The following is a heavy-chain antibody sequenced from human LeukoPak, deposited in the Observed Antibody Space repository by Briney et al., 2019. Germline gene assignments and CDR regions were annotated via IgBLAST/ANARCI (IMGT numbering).Heavy chain of an antibody. V-gene: IGHV3-23*01. CDR2: ISGSGGST. CDR3: AKDQGLRYFDWLYDY. CDR1: GFTFSSYA. J-gene: IGHJ4*02. D-gene: IGHD3-9*01. Sequence: PGGSLRLSCAASGFTFSSYAMSWVRQAPGKGLEWGSAISGSGGSTYYADSVKGRFTISRDNSKNTLYLQMNSLRAEDTAVYYCAKDQGLRYFDWLYDYWGQGTLVTVSS.